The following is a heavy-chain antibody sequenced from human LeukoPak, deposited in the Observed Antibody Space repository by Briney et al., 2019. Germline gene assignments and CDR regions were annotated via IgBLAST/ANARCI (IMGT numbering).Heavy chain of an antibody. V-gene: IGHV3-23*01. CDR1: GFIFRNFG. CDR3: AKDNYGGVYAS. D-gene: IGHD3-16*01. CDR2: ISDVVAHT. J-gene: IGHJ5*02. Sequence: PGGSLRLSCAASGFIFRNFGMSWIRQAPGKGLEWVLHISDVVAHTWYADSVKGRFIISRDNSNNRVFLQMNSLRPEDTALYYCAKDNYGGVYASWGQGTLVTVSS.